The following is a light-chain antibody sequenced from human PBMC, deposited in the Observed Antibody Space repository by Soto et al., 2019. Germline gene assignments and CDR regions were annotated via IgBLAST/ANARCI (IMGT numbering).Light chain of an antibody. CDR1: QSVSSSY. Sequence: EIVLTQSPGTLSLSPGERATLSCRASQSVSSSYLAWYQQKPGQAPRLLIYGASSRATGIPDRFSGSGSGTDFTLIISRLEPEDFAVYYCQQYGSSPFTFVPGTKVDIK. CDR3: QQYGSSPFT. V-gene: IGKV3-20*01. J-gene: IGKJ3*01. CDR2: GAS.